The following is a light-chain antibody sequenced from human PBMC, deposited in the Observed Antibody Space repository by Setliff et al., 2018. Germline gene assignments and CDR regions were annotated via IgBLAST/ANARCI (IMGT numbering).Light chain of an antibody. V-gene: IGLV2-14*03. Sequence: QSALTQPASASGSPGQSITISCSGTSSDVGSYDLVSWYQQHPGKAPKLIIYAVSDRPSGVSSRFSGSKSGNTASLTISGLQTEDEADYYCNAYTSGTTYVFGSGTKVTVL. CDR2: AVS. CDR3: NAYTSGTTYV. CDR1: SSDVGSYDL. J-gene: IGLJ1*01.